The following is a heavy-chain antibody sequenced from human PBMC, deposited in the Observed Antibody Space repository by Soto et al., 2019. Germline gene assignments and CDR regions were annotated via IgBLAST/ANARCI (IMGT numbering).Heavy chain of an antibody. J-gene: IGHJ4*02. V-gene: IGHV1-69*13. CDR1: GGTFSTYA. D-gene: IGHD3-22*01. Sequence: SVKVSCKASGGTFSTYAISCVLQAPGQGLDWMGGIIPIFGTANYAQKFQGRVTITADESTSTAYMELSSLRSEDTAVYYCARGYSSGYPDYWGQGTLVTVSS. CDR2: IIPIFGTA. CDR3: ARGYSSGYPDY.